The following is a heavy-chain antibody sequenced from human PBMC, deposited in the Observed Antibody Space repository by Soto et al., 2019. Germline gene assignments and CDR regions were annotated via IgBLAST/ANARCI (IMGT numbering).Heavy chain of an antibody. J-gene: IGHJ4*02. CDR3: ARDWEGGSGSYYSTFDY. CDR1: GYTFTSYA. D-gene: IGHD3-10*01. Sequence: VQLVQSGAEVKKPGASVKVSCKASGYTFTSYAISWVRQAPGQGLEWMGWISAYNGNTNYAQKLQGRVTMTTDTSTSTAYMELRSLRSDDTAVYYCARDWEGGSGSYYSTFDYWGQGTLVTVSS. V-gene: IGHV1-18*01. CDR2: ISAYNGNT.